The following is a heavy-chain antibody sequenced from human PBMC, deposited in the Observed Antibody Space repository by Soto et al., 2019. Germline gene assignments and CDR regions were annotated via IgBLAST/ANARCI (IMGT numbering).Heavy chain of an antibody. D-gene: IGHD3-16*01. CDR1: GFTFRSYV. J-gene: IGHJ6*02. CDR3: ARWGTTGGLDV. V-gene: IGHV3-30*19. CDR2: TSHDGSDK. Sequence: QVQLVESGGGVVQPGTSLRVSCVGSGFTFRSYVMHWVRQAPGKGLEWVALTSHDGSDKYYDDSVRGRFTISRDNSRNTVDLQMDSLRLEDTAFYYCARWGTTGGLDVWGQGTMVSVSS.